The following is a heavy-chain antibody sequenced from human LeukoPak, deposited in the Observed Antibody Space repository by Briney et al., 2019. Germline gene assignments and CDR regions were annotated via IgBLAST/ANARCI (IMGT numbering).Heavy chain of an antibody. V-gene: IGHV4-61*02. CDR3: ARDDYGDTPLDY. Sequence: SETLSLTCTVPGGSISSGSYYWSWIRQPAGKGLEWIGRIYTSGSTDYNPSLKSRVTISVDTSKNQFSLKLSSVTAADTAVYYCARDDYGDTPLDYWGQGTLVTVSS. D-gene: IGHD4-17*01. CDR1: GGSISSGSYY. J-gene: IGHJ4*02. CDR2: IYTSGST.